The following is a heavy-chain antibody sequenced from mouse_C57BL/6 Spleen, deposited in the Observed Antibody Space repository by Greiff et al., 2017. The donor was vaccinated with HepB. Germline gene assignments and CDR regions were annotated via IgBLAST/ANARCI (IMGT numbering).Heavy chain of an antibody. Sequence: EVKLVESGGGLVQPGGSMKLSCVASGFTFSNYWMNWVRQSPEKGLEWVAKIRLKSDNYATHYAESVKGKFTISRDDSKSSVYLQMNHLRAEDTGIYYCTDSGLYYYAMDFWGQGTSVTVSS. J-gene: IGHJ4*01. CDR1: GFTFSNYW. D-gene: IGHD3-1*01. CDR2: IRLKSDNYAT. V-gene: IGHV6-3*01. CDR3: TDSGLYYYAMDF.